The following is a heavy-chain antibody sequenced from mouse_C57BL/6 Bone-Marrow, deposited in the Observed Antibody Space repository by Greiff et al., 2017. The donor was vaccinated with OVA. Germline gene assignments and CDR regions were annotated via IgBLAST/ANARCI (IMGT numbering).Heavy chain of an antibody. CDR3: ARDRDSSWFAY. CDR2: ISDGGSYT. J-gene: IGHJ3*01. Sequence: EVKLVESGGGLVKPGGSLKLSCAASGFTFSSYAMSWVRQTPEKRLEWVATISDGGSYTYYPDNVKGRFTISRDNAKNNLYLQMSHLKSEDTAMYYCARDRDSSWFAYWGQGTLVTVSA. D-gene: IGHD3-3*01. V-gene: IGHV5-4*01. CDR1: GFTFSSYA.